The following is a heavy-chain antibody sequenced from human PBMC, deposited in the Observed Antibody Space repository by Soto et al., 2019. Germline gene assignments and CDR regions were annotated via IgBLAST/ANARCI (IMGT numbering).Heavy chain of an antibody. J-gene: IGHJ4*02. D-gene: IGHD2-15*01. CDR3: AKRAVVGAARYFDY. V-gene: IGHV3-23*01. CDR1: GFTFSGYA. Sequence: GGSLILSCAASGFTFSGYAMSWVSQAPGKGLEWVSTIGTSGSNSYYPDSVKGRFTISRDNSKNTLFLQMNSLRGEDTAVYYCAKRAVVGAARYFDYWGLGSLVTVSS. CDR2: IGTSGSNS.